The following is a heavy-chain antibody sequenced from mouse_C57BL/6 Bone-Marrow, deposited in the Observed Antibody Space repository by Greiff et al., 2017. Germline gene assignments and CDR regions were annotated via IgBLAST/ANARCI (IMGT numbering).Heavy chain of an antibody. CDR3: ARDYGSSYWYFDV. J-gene: IGHJ1*03. CDR2: IYPRDGST. CDR1: GYTFTSYD. Sequence: QVQLQQSGPELVKPGASVKLSCKASGYTFTSYDINGVKQRPGQGLEWIGWIYPRDGSTKYNEKFKGKATLTVDTSSSTAYMELHSLTSEDSAVYFCARDYGSSYWYFDVWGTGTTVTVSS. D-gene: IGHD1-1*01. V-gene: IGHV1-85*01.